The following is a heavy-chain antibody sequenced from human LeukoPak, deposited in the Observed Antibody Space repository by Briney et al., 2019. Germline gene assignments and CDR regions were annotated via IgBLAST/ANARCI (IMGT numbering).Heavy chain of an antibody. CDR1: GLTFSSYA. CDR2: ISGSGETT. CDR3: AKCDFWSANDFFDI. V-gene: IGHV3-23*01. Sequence: GGSLRLSCGASGLTFSSYAMTWVRQAPGKGLEWVSGISGSGETTYYADSVKGRFTISRDNSKNTLYLLMNSLRAEDTALYYCAKCDFWSANDFFDIWGQGTMVTVSS. D-gene: IGHD3-3*01. J-gene: IGHJ3*02.